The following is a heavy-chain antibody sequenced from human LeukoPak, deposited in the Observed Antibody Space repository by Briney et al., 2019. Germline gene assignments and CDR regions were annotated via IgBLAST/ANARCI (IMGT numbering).Heavy chain of an antibody. V-gene: IGHV3-53*01. CDR1: GFTVSNNY. D-gene: IGHD4-17*01. CDR2: IYSGGAT. Sequence: PGGSLRLSCAASGFTVSNNYMSWVRQAPGKGLEWVSVIYSGGATFYADSVKGRFTVSRDNSKNTLYLQMNNLRAEDTAVYYCTKDPNGDYVGAFDFWGQGTLVIVSS. CDR3: TKDPNGDYVGAFDF. J-gene: IGHJ3*01.